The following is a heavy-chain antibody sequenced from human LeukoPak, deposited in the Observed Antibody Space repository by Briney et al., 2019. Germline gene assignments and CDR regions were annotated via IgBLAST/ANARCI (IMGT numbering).Heavy chain of an antibody. V-gene: IGHV3-23*01. J-gene: IGHJ5*02. D-gene: IGHD2-2*01. CDR3: AKDRHAPGRYCSSTICFPFDP. CDR2: ISGSGGST. CDR1: GFTFSSYW. Sequence: GGSLRLSCAASGFTFSSYWMHWVRQAPGKGLEWVSGISGSGGSTYYADSVKGRFTISRDNSKSTLYLQMNSLRTEDTAVYYCAKDRHAPGRYCSSTICFPFDPWGQGTLVTVSS.